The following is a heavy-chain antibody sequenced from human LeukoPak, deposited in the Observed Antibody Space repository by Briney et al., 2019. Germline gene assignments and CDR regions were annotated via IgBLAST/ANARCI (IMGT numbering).Heavy chain of an antibody. Sequence: GGSLRLSCAASGFTFSSYAISWVRQAPGKGLEWVSAISGSGGSTYYADSVKGRFTISRDNSKNTLYLQMNSLRAEDTAVYYCANLNGVGSGTSRWFDPWGQGTLVTVSS. D-gene: IGHD3-10*01. CDR1: GFTFSSYA. CDR3: ANLNGVGSGTSRWFDP. CDR2: ISGSGGST. J-gene: IGHJ5*02. V-gene: IGHV3-23*01.